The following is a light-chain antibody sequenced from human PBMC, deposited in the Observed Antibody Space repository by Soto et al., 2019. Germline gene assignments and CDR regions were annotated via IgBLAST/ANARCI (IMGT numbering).Light chain of an antibody. V-gene: IGLV2-14*01. CDR1: SSDVGDYNY. J-gene: IGLJ1*01. CDR3: SSYTSSSFYV. CDR2: DVS. Sequence: QSVLTHPASVSGSPGQSITISCTGTSSDVGDYNYVSWYQQHPGKAPKLMIYDVSDRPSGVSYRFSGSKSGNTASLTISGLQAEDEADYYCSSYTSSSFYVFGTGTKVTVL.